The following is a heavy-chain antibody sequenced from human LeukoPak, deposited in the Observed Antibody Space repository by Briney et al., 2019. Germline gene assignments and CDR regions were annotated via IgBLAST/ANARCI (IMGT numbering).Heavy chain of an antibody. CDR1: GFTFSSYA. CDR3: AKDRYSRVVGATEDY. J-gene: IGHJ4*02. V-gene: IGHV3-23*01. CDR2: ISGSGGST. Sequence: GGSLRLSCAASGFTFSSYAMSWVRQAPGKGLEWVSAISGSGGSTYYADSVKGRFTISRDNSKNTPYLQMNSLRAEDTAVYYCAKDRYSRVVGATEDYWGQGTLVTVSS. D-gene: IGHD1-26*01.